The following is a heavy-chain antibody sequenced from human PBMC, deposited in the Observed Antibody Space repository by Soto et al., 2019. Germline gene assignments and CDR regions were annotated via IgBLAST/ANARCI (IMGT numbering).Heavy chain of an antibody. Sequence: SETLSLTCAVSSGSISSSNWWSWVRQPPGKGLEWIGEIYHSGSTNYNPSLKSRVTISVDKSKNQFSLKLSSVTAADTAVYYCASLSLSIAARLEYYYYYMDVWGKGTTVTVSS. CDR1: SGSISSSNW. D-gene: IGHD6-6*01. CDR2: IYHSGST. V-gene: IGHV4-4*02. J-gene: IGHJ6*03. CDR3: ASLSLSIAARLEYYYYYMDV.